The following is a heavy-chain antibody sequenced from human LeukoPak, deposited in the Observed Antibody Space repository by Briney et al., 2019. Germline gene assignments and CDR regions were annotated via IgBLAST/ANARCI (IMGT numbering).Heavy chain of an antibody. J-gene: IGHJ5*01. CDR3: AKGSPRGGFDS. D-gene: IGHD1-14*01. Sequence: GGSLRLSCAASDLTFSSFTMHWVRQAPGKGLEWLSSISSSNRTINYADSVQGRFTVSRDNANSSMFLQMNELRREDTAVYYCAKGSPRGGFDSWGQGTLVTVSS. CDR1: DLTFSSFT. CDR2: ISSSNRTI. V-gene: IGHV3-48*01.